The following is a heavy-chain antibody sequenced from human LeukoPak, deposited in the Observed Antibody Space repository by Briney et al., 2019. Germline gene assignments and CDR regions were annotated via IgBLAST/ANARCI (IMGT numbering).Heavy chain of an antibody. CDR2: ISGSRGST. Sequence: GGSLRLSCAASGFTFSSYAMSWVRQAPGKGLEWVSAISGSRGSTYYADSVKGRFTISSDNSKNTLYLQMNSLRAEDTAVYYCARRQRGDLDYWGQGTLVTVSS. V-gene: IGHV3-23*01. D-gene: IGHD2-21*02. CDR1: GFTFSSYA. J-gene: IGHJ4*02. CDR3: ARRQRGDLDY.